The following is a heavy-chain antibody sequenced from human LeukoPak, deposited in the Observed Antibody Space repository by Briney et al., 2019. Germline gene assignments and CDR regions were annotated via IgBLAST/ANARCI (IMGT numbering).Heavy chain of an antibody. D-gene: IGHD1-26*01. CDR2: IKQDGSKK. CDR3: ARDGGSFPFYY. CDR1: GFTFSSYW. J-gene: IGHJ4*02. V-gene: IGHV3-7*01. Sequence: GGSLRLYCSASGFTFSSYWLIWVRQAPGKGREWVANIKQDGSKKHYVDSVKGRFTISRDNAKNSLYLQMNNLRAEDTAVYYGARDGGSFPFYYWGQGTLVTASS.